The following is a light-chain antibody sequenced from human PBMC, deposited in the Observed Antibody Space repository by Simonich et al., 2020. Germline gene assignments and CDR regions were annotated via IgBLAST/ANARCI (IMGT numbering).Light chain of an antibody. V-gene: IGLV2-23*01. CDR3: CSYAGSSTV. CDR1: SSDVGGYNY. J-gene: IGLJ3*02. CDR2: EGS. Sequence: QSALTQPASVSGSPGQSITISCTGTSSDVGGYNYVSGYQQHPGKAPKLMIYEGSKRPSGVSKRFSGSKSGNTASLTISGLQAEDEADYYCCSYAGSSTVFGGGTKLTVL.